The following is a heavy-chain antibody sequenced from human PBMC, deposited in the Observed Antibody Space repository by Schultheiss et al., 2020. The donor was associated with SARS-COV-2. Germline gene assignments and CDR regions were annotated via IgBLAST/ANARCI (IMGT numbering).Heavy chain of an antibody. J-gene: IGHJ6*03. D-gene: IGHD2-2*02. CDR1: GFTFSDYY. Sequence: GESLKISCAASGFTFSDYYMSWIRQAPGKGLEWVSYISSSSSYTNYADSVKGRFTISRDNAKNSLYLQMNSLRAEDTAVYYCARGGGHYCSSTSCYRRYYYYYMDVWGKGTTVTVSS. CDR2: ISSSSSYT. CDR3: ARGGGHYCSSTSCYRRYYYYYMDV. V-gene: IGHV3-11*06.